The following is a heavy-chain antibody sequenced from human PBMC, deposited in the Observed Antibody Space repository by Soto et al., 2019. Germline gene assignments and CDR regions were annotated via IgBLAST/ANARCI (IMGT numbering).Heavy chain of an antibody. V-gene: IGHV4-34*01. Sequence: QVQLQQWGAGLLKPSETLSLTCAVYGGSFSGYYWSWIRQPPGKGLEWIGEINHSGSTNYNPSLQSRVTISVDASKNQFSLKLSSVTAADTAVYYCAPGPYYYDSSGGNYAFDFWCQGTMVTVSS. CDR3: APGPYYYDSSGGNYAFDF. CDR1: GGSFSGYY. CDR2: INHSGST. D-gene: IGHD3-22*01. J-gene: IGHJ3*01.